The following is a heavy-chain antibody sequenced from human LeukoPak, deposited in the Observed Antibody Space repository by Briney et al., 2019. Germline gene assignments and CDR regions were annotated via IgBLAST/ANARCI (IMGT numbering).Heavy chain of an antibody. J-gene: IGHJ3*02. CDR1: GGSISSYY. D-gene: IGHD3-22*01. CDR3: ARVEESSGRAFDI. CDR2: IYYSGST. Sequence: SETLSLTCTVSGGSISSYYWSWIRQPPGKGLEWIGYIYYSGSTNYNPSLKSRVTISVDTSKNQFSLKLSSVTAADTAVYYCARVEESSGRAFDIWGQGTMVTVSS. V-gene: IGHV4-59*01.